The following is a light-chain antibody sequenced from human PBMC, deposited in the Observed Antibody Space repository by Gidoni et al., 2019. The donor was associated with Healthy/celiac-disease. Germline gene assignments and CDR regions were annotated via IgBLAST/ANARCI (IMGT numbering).Light chain of an antibody. CDR1: QCVSSN. CDR3: QQYNNWPLYT. J-gene: IGKJ2*01. V-gene: IGKV3-15*01. CDR2: GAS. Sequence: EIVMTQSPATLSVSPGERATLSCRASQCVSSNLAWYQQKPGQAPRLLIYGASTRATGSTARFSGSRSGTEFTLTISSLQSEDFAVYYCQQYNNWPLYTFGQGTKLEIK.